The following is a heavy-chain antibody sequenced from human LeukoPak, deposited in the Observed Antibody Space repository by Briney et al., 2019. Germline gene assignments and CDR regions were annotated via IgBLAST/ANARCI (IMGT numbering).Heavy chain of an antibody. Sequence: GGSLRLSCAASGFTFSDYYMSWIRQAPGKGLEWVSYISSSSSYTNYADSVKGRFTISRDNSKNTLYLQMNSLRAEDTAVYYCAREEQWLVRGFDYWGQGTLVTVSS. V-gene: IGHV3-11*06. D-gene: IGHD6-19*01. CDR3: AREEQWLVRGFDY. CDR1: GFTFSDYY. J-gene: IGHJ4*02. CDR2: ISSSSSYT.